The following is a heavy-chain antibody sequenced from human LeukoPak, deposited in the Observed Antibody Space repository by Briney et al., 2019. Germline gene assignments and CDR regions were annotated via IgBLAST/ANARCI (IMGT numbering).Heavy chain of an antibody. V-gene: IGHV3-30*04. CDR3: ARVGNDFWSGYYAACFQH. Sequence: GGSLRLSCAASGFTFSSYAMHWVRQAPGKGLEWVAIIPYDGSNKYYADSVKGRFTISRDNSKNTLYLQMNSLRAEDTAVYYCARVGNDFWSGYYAACFQHWGQGTLVTVSS. J-gene: IGHJ1*01. CDR2: IPYDGSNK. CDR1: GFTFSSYA. D-gene: IGHD3-3*01.